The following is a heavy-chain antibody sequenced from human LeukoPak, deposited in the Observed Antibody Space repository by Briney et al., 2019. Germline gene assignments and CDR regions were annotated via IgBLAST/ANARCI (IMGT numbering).Heavy chain of an antibody. D-gene: IGHD5-12*01. CDR1: GVTLSSYA. CDR2: ISSSGSGGNT. Sequence: GGSLRLSCAASGVTLSSYAMSWARQAPGKGLEWVSGISSSGSGGNTYYADSVKGRFTISRDNSKNTLYLQMNSLRAEDTAIYYCARGGYSGYDFAGIDYWGQGTLVTVSS. V-gene: IGHV3-23*01. CDR3: ARGGYSGYDFAGIDY. J-gene: IGHJ4*02.